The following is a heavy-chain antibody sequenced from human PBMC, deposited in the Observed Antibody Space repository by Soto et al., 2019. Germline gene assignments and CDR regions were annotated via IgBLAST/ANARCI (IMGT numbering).Heavy chain of an antibody. J-gene: IGHJ4*02. CDR1: GYAFTTYG. CDR2: ISAHNGNT. D-gene: IGHD1-1*01. V-gene: IGHV1-18*01. Sequence: QVHLVQSGAEVKKPGASVKVSCQGSGYAFTTYGITWVRQAPGQGLEWTGWISAHNGNTNYAQKLEGRVTVTRGTTTSTAYMELRSLRYADTAVYYCGRGRYGDYWGQGALVTVSS. CDR3: GRGRYGDY.